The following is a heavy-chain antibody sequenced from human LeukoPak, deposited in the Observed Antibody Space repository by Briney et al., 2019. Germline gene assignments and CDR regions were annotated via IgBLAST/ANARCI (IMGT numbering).Heavy chain of an antibody. D-gene: IGHD6-13*01. CDR2: ISYDGSNK. CDR1: GFTFSSYA. J-gene: IGHJ6*03. V-gene: IGHV3-30*01. Sequence: GRSLRLSCAASGFTFSSYAMHWVRQAPGKGLEWVAVISYDGSNKYYADSVKGRFTISRDNSKNTLYLQMNSLRAEDTAVYYCARAGATYSSSWYSYYYYMDVWGKGTTVTVSS. CDR3: ARAGATYSSSWYSYYYYMDV.